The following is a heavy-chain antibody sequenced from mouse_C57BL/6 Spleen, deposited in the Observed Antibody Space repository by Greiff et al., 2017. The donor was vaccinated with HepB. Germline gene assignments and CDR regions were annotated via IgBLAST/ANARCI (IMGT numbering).Heavy chain of an antibody. Sequence: EVKLVDSGGGLVQPGGSLKLSCAASGFTFSDYYMYWVRQTPEKRLEWVAYISNGGGSTYYPDTVKGRFTISRDNAKNTLYLQMSRLKSEDTAMYYCARQGTNGGFAYWGQGTLVTVSA. CDR2: ISNGGGST. CDR1: GFTFSDYY. J-gene: IGHJ3*01. D-gene: IGHD4-1*01. V-gene: IGHV5-12*01. CDR3: ARQGTNGGFAY.